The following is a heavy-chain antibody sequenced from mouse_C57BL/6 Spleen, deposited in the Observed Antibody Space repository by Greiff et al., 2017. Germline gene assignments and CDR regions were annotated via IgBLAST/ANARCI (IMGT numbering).Heavy chain of an antibody. D-gene: IGHD1-1*01. CDR3: ARGTTTVPCAY. Sequence: VQLQQSGAELVRPGASVKLSCKASGYTFTDYYINWVKQRPGQGLEWIARIYPGSGNTYYNEKFKGKATLTAEKSSSTAYMQLSSLTSEDSAVYFCARGTTTVPCAYWGQGTLVTVSA. CDR2: IYPGSGNT. CDR1: GYTFTDYY. J-gene: IGHJ3*01. V-gene: IGHV1-76*01.